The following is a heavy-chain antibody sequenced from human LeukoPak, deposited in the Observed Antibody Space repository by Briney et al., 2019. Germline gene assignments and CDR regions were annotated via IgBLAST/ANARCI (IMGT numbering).Heavy chain of an antibody. V-gene: IGHV4-34*01. D-gene: IGHD6-13*01. J-gene: IGHJ4*02. CDR2: INHSGST. CDR1: GGSFSGYY. CDR3: ARGAPGGAAAGTVDY. Sequence: SETLSLTCAVYGGSFSGYYWSWIRQPPGKGLEWIGEINHSGSTNYNPSLKSRVTISVDTSKNQFSLKLSSVTAADTAVYYCARGAPGGAAAGTVDYWGQGTLVTVSS.